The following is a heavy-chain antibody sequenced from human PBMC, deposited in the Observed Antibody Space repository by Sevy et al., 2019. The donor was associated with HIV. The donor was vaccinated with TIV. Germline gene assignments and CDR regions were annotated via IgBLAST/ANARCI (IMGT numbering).Heavy chain of an antibody. CDR3: ARPRANYVDHYFFYAMDV. Sequence: GGSLRLSCAASGFALSNYYAMHWVRQAPGKGLEWVALISYDGSDKYYADSAKGRFTISRDNFKNTLYLQMNSLTTEETAVYYCARPRANYVDHYFFYAMDVWGQGTTVTVSS. D-gene: IGHD4-17*01. CDR1: GFALSNYYA. CDR2: ISYDGSDK. J-gene: IGHJ6*02. V-gene: IGHV3-30-3*01.